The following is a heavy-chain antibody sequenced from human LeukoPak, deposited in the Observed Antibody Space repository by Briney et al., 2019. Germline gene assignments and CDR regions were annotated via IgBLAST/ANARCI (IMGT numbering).Heavy chain of an antibody. CDR2: IYSGGST. V-gene: IGHV3-66*01. J-gene: IGHJ4*02. D-gene: IGHD4-17*01. CDR3: ARDRRGLYGDYYFDY. CDR1: GFIFSSYA. Sequence: GGSLRLSCAASGFIFSSYAMHWVRQAPGKGLEWVSVIYSGGSTYYADSVKGRFTISRDNSKNTLYLQMDSLRAEDTAVYYCARDRRGLYGDYYFDYWGQGTLVTVSS.